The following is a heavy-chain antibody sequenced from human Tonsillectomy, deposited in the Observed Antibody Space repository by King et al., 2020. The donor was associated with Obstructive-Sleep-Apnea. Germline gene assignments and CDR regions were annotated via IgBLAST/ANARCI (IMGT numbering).Heavy chain of an antibody. CDR3: ARLRYDSNGYYYGDY. Sequence: VQLVQSGAEVKKPGESLRISCKGSGYSFTNYWNTWVRQMPGKGLEWMGRIDPSDSYTNYSPSFQGHVTISADKSISTAYLQWSSLKASDTAMYYCARLRYDSNGYYYGDYWGQGTLVTVSS. J-gene: IGHJ4*02. D-gene: IGHD3-22*01. CDR2: IDPSDSYT. CDR1: GYSFTNYW. V-gene: IGHV5-10-1*01.